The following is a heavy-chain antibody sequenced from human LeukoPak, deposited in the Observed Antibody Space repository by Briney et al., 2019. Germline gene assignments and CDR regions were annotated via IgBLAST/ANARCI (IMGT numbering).Heavy chain of an antibody. CDR2: IYYSGST. D-gene: IGHD1-26*01. J-gene: IGHJ5*02. CDR1: GDSINKDY. CDR3: SKSRGGGSYFGARDYNWFDP. Sequence: SETLSLTCGVSGDSINKDYWSWTRQPPGKGLEWIGYIYYSGSTNYNPSLKSRVTISIDTSKNQFSLKLTSVTAADTAVYYCSKSRGGGSYFGARDYNWFDPWGQGTLVTVSS. V-gene: IGHV4-59*01.